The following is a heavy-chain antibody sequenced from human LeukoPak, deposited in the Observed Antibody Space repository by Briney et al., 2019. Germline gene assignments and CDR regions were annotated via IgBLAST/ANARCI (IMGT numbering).Heavy chain of an antibody. D-gene: IGHD6-19*01. CDR2: MSGSGGST. CDR3: AKVGSSSGWYGGFDN. CDR1: GFTFSNAW. V-gene: IGHV3-23*01. J-gene: IGHJ4*02. Sequence: GGSLRLSCATSGFTFSNAWMNWVRQAPGEGLEWVSGMSGSGGSTYYVDSVKGRFTISRDSSKKSLYLQMNSLRVEDTAVYYCAKVGSSSGWYGGFDNWGQGTLVTVSS.